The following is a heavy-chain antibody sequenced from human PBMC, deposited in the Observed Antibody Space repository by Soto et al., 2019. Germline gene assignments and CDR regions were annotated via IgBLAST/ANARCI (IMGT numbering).Heavy chain of an antibody. CDR2: MNPNSGNT. CDR3: AGLRSGWSQDDY. V-gene: IGHV1-8*01. Sequence: ASVKVSCKASGYTFTRYDINWVRQATGQGLEWMGWMNPNSGNTGYAQKFQGRVTMTRNTSISTAYMELSSLRSEDTAVYYCAGLRSGWSQDDYRGQGTLVTVSS. D-gene: IGHD6-19*01. J-gene: IGHJ4*02. CDR1: GYTFTRYD.